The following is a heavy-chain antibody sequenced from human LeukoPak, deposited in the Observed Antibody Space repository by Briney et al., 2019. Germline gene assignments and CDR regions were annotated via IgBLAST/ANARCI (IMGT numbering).Heavy chain of an antibody. CDR3: AREAIITIFGVVIPGSFDY. D-gene: IGHD3-3*01. CDR1: GYTFAGYY. J-gene: IGHJ4*02. Sequence: ASVKVSCKASGYTFAGYYMHWVRQAPGQGLEWMGWINPNSGGTNYAQKFQGRVTMTRDTSISTAYMELSRLRSDDTAVYYCAREAIITIFGVVIPGSFDYWGQGTLVTVSS. V-gene: IGHV1-2*02. CDR2: INPNSGGT.